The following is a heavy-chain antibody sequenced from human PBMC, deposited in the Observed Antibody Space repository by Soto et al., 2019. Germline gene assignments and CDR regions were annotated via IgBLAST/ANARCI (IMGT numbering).Heavy chain of an antibody. CDR2: INHSGST. V-gene: IGHV4-34*01. CDR1: GGSFSGYY. J-gene: IGHJ4*02. CDR3: ARGSTAVDY. Sequence: SETLSLTCAVYGGSFSGYYWSWIRQPPGKGLEWIGEINHSGSTNYNPSLKSRVTISVDTSKNQFSLKLSSVTAAGTAVYYCARGSTAVDYWGQGTLVTVSS. D-gene: IGHD4-17*01.